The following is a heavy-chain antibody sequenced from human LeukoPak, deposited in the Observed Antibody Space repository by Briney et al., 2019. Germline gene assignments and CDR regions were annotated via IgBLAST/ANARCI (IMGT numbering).Heavy chain of an antibody. Sequence: SETLSLTCTVSGGSISSSSYYWGWIRQPPGKGLEWIGCIYYSGSTYYNPSLKSRVTISVDTSKNQFSLKLSSVTAADTAVYYCARRHHGYSYGYGDYWGQGTLVTVSS. D-gene: IGHD5-18*01. J-gene: IGHJ4*02. V-gene: IGHV4-39*01. CDR1: GGSISSSSYY. CDR3: ARRHHGYSYGYGDY. CDR2: IYYSGST.